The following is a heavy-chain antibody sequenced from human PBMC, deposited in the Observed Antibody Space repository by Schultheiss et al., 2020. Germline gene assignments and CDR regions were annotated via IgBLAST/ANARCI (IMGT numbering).Heavy chain of an antibody. CDR2: IYYSGST. V-gene: IGHV4-59*01. Sequence: SETLSLTCTVSGGSISSYYWSWTRQPPGKGLEWIGYIYYSGSTNYNPSLKSRVTISVDTSKNQFSLKLSSVTAADTAVYYCARGRKYYYDSSGYYYVDYWGQGTLVTVSS. D-gene: IGHD3-22*01. CDR1: GGSISSYY. CDR3: ARGRKYYYDSSGYYYVDY. J-gene: IGHJ4*02.